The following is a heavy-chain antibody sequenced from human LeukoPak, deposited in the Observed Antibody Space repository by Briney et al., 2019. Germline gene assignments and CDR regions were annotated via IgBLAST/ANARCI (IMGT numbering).Heavy chain of an antibody. D-gene: IGHD7-27*01. Sequence: GASVKVSCKASGYTFISYDLNWVRQVPGQGLEWMGWMNPNTGNTGYAQKFQGRVTITRNTSISTAFMELSSLRSEDTAVYYCARSGDLRNYYYYYMDVWGKGTTVTISS. V-gene: IGHV1-8*01. CDR3: ARSGDLRNYYYYYMDV. CDR1: GYTFISYD. J-gene: IGHJ6*03. CDR2: MNPNTGNT.